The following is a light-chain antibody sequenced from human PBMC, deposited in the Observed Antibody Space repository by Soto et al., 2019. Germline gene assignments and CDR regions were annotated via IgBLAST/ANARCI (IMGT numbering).Light chain of an antibody. CDR3: QQRSNRLT. J-gene: IGKJ4*01. Sequence: EIVFTQSPATLSLSPGERATLSCRASQSVGSYLAWYQQKPGQAPRLLIYDTSNRATGIPARFSGSGSGTDFTLTISSLEPEDFAVYYCQQRSNRLTFGGGTKVDIK. CDR2: DTS. CDR1: QSVGSY. V-gene: IGKV3-11*01.